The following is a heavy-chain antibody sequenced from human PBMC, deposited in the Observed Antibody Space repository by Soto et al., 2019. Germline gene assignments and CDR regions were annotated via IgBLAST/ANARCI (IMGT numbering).Heavy chain of an antibody. CDR1: GFTFSSYG. CDR3: AKDHNNWNYEFSNWFDP. D-gene: IGHD1-7*01. J-gene: IGHJ5*02. Sequence: QVQLVESGGGVVQPGRSLRLSCAASGFTFSSYGMHWVRQAPGKGLEWVAVMYYDGSDEYYADSVKGRFTISRDNSKNTLYLQMNSLRAEDTAVYYCAKDHNNWNYEFSNWFDPWGQGTLVTVSS. CDR2: MYYDGSDE. V-gene: IGHV3-33*06.